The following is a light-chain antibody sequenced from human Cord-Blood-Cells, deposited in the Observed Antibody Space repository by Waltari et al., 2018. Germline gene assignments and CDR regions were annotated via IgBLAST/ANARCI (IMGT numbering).Light chain of an antibody. CDR1: LIVSTT. J-gene: IGKJ1*01. Sequence: ETVMTQSPATLSVSPAQRATLSCRASLIVSTTLPWYQQKPGQAPRLLIYGASNRNTGIPARFSGSGSGTEFTLTISSLQSEDFAVYYCQQYKNWPPLTFGQGTKVEIK. V-gene: IGKV3-15*01. CDR2: GAS. CDR3: QQYKNWPPLT.